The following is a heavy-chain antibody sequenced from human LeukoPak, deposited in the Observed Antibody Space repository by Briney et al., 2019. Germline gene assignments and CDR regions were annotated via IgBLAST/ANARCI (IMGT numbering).Heavy chain of an antibody. V-gene: IGHV4-59*01. D-gene: IGHD3-16*02. Sequence: SETLSLTCSVSGGSISTSFWTWIRQAPGKGLEWIGYMYYTGSSNYNPSLESRVAISIDTSKNQFSLKLTSVTPADTAVYYCARGGYRSYYYVDVWGKGTTVIVSS. CDR2: MYYTGSS. CDR1: GGSISTSF. J-gene: IGHJ6*03. CDR3: ARGGYRSYYYVDV.